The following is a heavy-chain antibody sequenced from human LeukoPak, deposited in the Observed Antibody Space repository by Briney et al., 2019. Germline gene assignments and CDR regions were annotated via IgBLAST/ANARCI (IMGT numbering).Heavy chain of an antibody. Sequence: PGRSLRLSCAASGFTFSSHGMHWVRQAPGKGLEWVAVISYDGSNKYYADSVKGRFTISRDNSKNTLYLQMNSLRAEDTAVYYCAKDRYSSGWYSDYWGQGTLVTVSS. CDR1: GFTFSSHG. J-gene: IGHJ4*02. V-gene: IGHV3-30*18. CDR3: AKDRYSSGWYSDY. D-gene: IGHD6-19*01. CDR2: ISYDGSNK.